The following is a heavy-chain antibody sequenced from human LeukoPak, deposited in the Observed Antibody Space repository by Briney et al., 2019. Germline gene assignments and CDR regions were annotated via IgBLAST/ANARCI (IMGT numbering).Heavy chain of an antibody. CDR3: ARGHSGWYDY. V-gene: IGHV3-30*02. CDR2: IRYDGSNK. Sequence: GGSLRLSCAASGFTFSSYGMHWVRQAPGKGLEWVAFIRYDGSNKYYADSVKGRFTISRDNTKNTLYLQMNSLRAEDTAVYYCARGHSGWYDYWGQGTLVTVSS. CDR1: GFTFSSYG. D-gene: IGHD6-19*01. J-gene: IGHJ4*02.